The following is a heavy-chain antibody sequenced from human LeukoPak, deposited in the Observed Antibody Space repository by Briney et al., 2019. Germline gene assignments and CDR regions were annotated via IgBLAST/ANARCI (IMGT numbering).Heavy chain of an antibody. CDR1: GASIRNFY. D-gene: IGHD6-13*01. CDR2: IYSSGNT. J-gene: IGHJ4*02. Sequence: SETLSLTCTVSGASIRNFYSTWIRQSPGKGLEWIGNIYSSGNTNYNPSLQSRVTISVDTSKNQFSLKLSSVTAADTAVYYCARAFYSSSWYHKEDFFDYWGQGTPVTVSS. CDR3: ARAFYSSSWYHKEDFFDY. V-gene: IGHV4-59*01.